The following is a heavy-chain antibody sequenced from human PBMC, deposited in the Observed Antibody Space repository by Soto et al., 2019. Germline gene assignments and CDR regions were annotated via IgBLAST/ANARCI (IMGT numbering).Heavy chain of an antibody. CDR1: GGSISSGDYY. CDR2: IYYSGIT. CDR3: ARGRYCSSTNCLFDY. J-gene: IGHJ4*02. Sequence: QVQLQESGPGLVKPSQTLSLTCTVSGGSISSGDYYWSWIRQPPGKGLEWIGYIYYSGITYYNPSLKSRVTIPVDPSKNQFSLKLSSVTAADTAVYYCARGRYCSSTNCLFDYWGQGTLVTVSS. V-gene: IGHV4-30-4*01. D-gene: IGHD2-2*01.